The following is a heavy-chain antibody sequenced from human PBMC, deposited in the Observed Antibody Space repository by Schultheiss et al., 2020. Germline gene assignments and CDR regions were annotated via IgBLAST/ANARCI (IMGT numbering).Heavy chain of an antibody. CDR3: ARGTYDSSGYYHFDY. Sequence: SETLSLTCTVSGGSISSYYWSWIRQPPGKGLEWIGYIYYSGSTNYNPSLKSRVTISVDTSKNQFSLKVSSVTAADTAVYYCARGTYDSSGYYHFDYWGQGTLVTVSS. CDR1: GGSISSYY. J-gene: IGHJ4*02. V-gene: IGHV4-59*08. D-gene: IGHD3-22*01. CDR2: IYYSGST.